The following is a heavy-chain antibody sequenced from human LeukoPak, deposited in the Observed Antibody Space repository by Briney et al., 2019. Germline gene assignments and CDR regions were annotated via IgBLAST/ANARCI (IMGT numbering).Heavy chain of an antibody. CDR3: ARGGDYGDYGLYYFDY. Sequence: PGGSLRLSCAASGFTFSSYAMHWVRQAPSKGLEWVAVISYDGSNKYYADSVKGRFTISRDNSKDTLYLQMNSLRAEDTAVYYCARGGDYGDYGLYYFDYWGQGTLVTVSS. J-gene: IGHJ4*02. D-gene: IGHD4-17*01. CDR2: ISYDGSNK. CDR1: GFTFSSYA. V-gene: IGHV3-30-3*01.